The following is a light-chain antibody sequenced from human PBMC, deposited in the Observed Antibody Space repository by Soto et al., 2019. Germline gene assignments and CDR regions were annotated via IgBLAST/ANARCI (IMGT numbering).Light chain of an antibody. V-gene: IGKV1-5*01. CDR3: QQYNSYSGT. CDR1: QSISSW. CDR2: DAS. J-gene: IGKJ1*01. Sequence: DIHMTQSPSTLSAYVGDRVTITFRASQSISSWLAWYQQKPGKAPKLLIYDASSLESGVPSRFSGSGSGTEFTLTISSLQPDDFATYYCQQYNSYSGTFGQGTKVDI.